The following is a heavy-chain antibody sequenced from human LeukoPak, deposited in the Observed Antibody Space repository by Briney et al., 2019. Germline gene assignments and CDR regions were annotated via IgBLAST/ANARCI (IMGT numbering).Heavy chain of an antibody. D-gene: IGHD2-15*01. CDR2: IIPIFGTA. J-gene: IGHJ3*02. Sequence: ASVKVSCKASGGTFSSYAISWVRQAPGQGLEWMGGIIPIFGTANYAQKFQGRVTITADESTSTAYMELSSLRSEDTAVYYCARGFQVAATPTLESDAFDIWGQGTMVSVSS. CDR3: ARGFQVAATPTLESDAFDI. CDR1: GGTFSSYA. V-gene: IGHV1-69*13.